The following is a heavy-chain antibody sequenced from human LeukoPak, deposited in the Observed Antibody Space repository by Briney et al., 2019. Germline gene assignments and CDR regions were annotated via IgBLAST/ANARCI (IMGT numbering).Heavy chain of an antibody. CDR2: IYYSGST. CDR3: ARHFYYDSPPDY. J-gene: IGHJ4*02. Sequence: SETLSLTCTVSGGSISSYYWSWIRQPPGKGLEWIGYIYYSGSTNYNPSLKSRVSISVDTSKTQFSLKLSSVTAADTAVYYCARHFYYDSPPDYWGQGTLVTVSS. D-gene: IGHD3-22*01. V-gene: IGHV4-59*08. CDR1: GGSISSYY.